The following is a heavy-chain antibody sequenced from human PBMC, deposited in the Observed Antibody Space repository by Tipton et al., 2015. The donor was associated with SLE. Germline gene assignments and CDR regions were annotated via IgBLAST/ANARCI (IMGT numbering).Heavy chain of an antibody. CDR3: AKGPYDVVTGFERAPFDN. Sequence: SLRLSCAASGFAFHDYAMHWVRQAPGRGLEWVSGISWNSGKVGYADSVKGRFTISRDNAKNSLYLQMNSLRAEDTALYYCAKGPYDVVTGFERAPFDNWGQGTPVTVSS. D-gene: IGHD3-9*01. V-gene: IGHV3-9*01. CDR2: ISWNSGKV. CDR1: GFAFHDYA. J-gene: IGHJ4*02.